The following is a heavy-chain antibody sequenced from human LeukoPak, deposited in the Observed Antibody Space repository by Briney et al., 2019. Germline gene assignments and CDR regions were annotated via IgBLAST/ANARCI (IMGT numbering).Heavy chain of an antibody. CDR3: ARASTEYAVTDGFDT. V-gene: IGHV3-21*06. CDR2: ESFGSSYI. Sequence: PGGSLRLSCAASGFTFKDYTMNWVRQSPGKGLQWLSYESFGSSYISYADSLKGRFTISRDDAKSSVYLEMTSLRTDDTAVYYCARASTEYAVTDGFDTWGPGTLVTVSS. CDR1: GFTFKDYT. J-gene: IGHJ5*02. D-gene: IGHD2-2*01.